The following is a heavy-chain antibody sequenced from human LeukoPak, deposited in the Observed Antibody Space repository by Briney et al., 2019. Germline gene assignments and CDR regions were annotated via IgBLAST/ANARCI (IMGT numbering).Heavy chain of an antibody. V-gene: IGHV4-39*07. J-gene: IGHJ3*02. CDR3: AKDIRNLLGDSSGYRDAFDI. CDR1: GGSISSSSYY. D-gene: IGHD3-22*01. CDR2: IYYSGST. Sequence: PSETLSLTCTVSGGSISSSSYYWGWIRQPPGKGLEWIGSIYYSGSTHYNPSLKSRVTISVDTSKNQFSLKLSSVTAADTAVYYCAKDIRNLLGDSSGYRDAFDIWGQGTMVTVSS.